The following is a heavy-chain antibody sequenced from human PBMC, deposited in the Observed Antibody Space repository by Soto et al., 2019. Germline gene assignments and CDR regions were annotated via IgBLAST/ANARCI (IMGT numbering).Heavy chain of an antibody. V-gene: IGHV1-18*01. CDR3: ARGGQECSATSCSYIYDGLDV. D-gene: IGHD2-2*01. CDR2: ISAYNGIT. Sequence: ASVKVSCKASGYIFSHYGIGWVRQAPGQGLEWMGWISAYNGITHYAEKVQGRVTMTTDTSTSTADMELRSLRSDDTAVYYCARGGQECSATSCSYIYDGLDVWGQGTTVTVSS. CDR1: GYIFSHYG. J-gene: IGHJ6*02.